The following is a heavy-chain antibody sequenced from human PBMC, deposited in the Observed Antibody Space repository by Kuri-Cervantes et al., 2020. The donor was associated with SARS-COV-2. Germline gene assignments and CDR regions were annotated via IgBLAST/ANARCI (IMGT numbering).Heavy chain of an antibody. CDR2: IIPIFGTA. CDR3: ARGGYTNALDY. J-gene: IGHJ4*02. CDR1: GGTFSSNA. Sequence: SVKVSCKASGGTFSSNAISWVRQAPGQGLEWMGGIIPIFGTANYAQKFQGRVTITADESTSTVYMELSSLRSDDTAVYYCARGGYTNALDYWGQGTLVTVSS. V-gene: IGHV1-69*13. D-gene: IGHD4-11*01.